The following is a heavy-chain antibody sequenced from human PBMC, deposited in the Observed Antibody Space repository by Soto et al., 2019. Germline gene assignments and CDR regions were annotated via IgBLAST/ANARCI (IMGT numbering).Heavy chain of an antibody. V-gene: IGHV2-5*02. D-gene: IGHD2-15*01. Sequence: SGPTLVKPTQTLTLTCTFSGFSLSTSGVGVGWIRQPPGKALEWLALIYWDDDKRYSPSLKSRLTITKDTSKNQVVLTMTNMDPVDTATYYCAQEDCSGGSCFIQPMTNWGQGTLVTVSS. J-gene: IGHJ4*02. CDR3: AQEDCSGGSCFIQPMTN. CDR1: GFSLSTSGVG. CDR2: IYWDDDK.